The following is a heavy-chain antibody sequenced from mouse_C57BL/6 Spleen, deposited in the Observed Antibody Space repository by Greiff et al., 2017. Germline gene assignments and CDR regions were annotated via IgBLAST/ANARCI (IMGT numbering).Heavy chain of an antibody. Sequence: EVQLQQSGPELVKPGASVKISCKASGYTFTDYYMNWVKQSHGKSLEWIGDINPNNGGTSYNQKFKGKATLTVDKSSSTAYMELRSLTSEDSAVYYCARDGSYYAMDYWGQGTSVTVSS. J-gene: IGHJ4*01. CDR1: GYTFTDYY. CDR2: INPNNGGT. D-gene: IGHD1-1*01. CDR3: ARDGSYYAMDY. V-gene: IGHV1-26*01.